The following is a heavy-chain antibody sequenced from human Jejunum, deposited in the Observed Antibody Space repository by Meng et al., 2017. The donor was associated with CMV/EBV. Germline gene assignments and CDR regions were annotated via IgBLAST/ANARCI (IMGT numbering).Heavy chain of an antibody. J-gene: IGHJ6*02. CDR2: ISASGVSA. D-gene: IGHD3-10*01. Sequence: GSYAMTWVRQAPGKGLDWVSTISASGVSAYYADSVKGRFTISRDNSKNTLYLQINSLRADDTAVYYCAKVLNPPRMRFSYYGMDVWGQGTPVTVSS. CDR3: AKVLNPPRMRFSYYGMDV. V-gene: IGHV3-23*01. CDR1: GSYA.